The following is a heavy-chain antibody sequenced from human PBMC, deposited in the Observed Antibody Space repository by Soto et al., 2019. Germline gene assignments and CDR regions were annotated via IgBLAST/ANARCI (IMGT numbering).Heavy chain of an antibody. CDR3: ARDRRYSSGWSNAQDY. D-gene: IGHD6-19*01. CDR1: GGTFSSYT. V-gene: IGHV1-69*08. Sequence: QVQLVQSGAEVKKPGSSVKVSCKASGGTFSSYTISWVRQAPGQGLEWMGRIIPILGIANYAQKFQGRVTITADKSTSTAYMELSSLRSEDTAVYYCARDRRYSSGWSNAQDYWGQGTLVTVSS. J-gene: IGHJ4*02. CDR2: IIPILGIA.